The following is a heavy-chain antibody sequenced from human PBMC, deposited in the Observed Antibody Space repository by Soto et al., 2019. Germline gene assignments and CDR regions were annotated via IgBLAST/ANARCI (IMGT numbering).Heavy chain of an antibody. Sequence: SETLSLTCAVYGGSFSGYYWSWIRQPPGKGLEWIGEINHSGSTNYNPSLKSRVTISVDTSKNQFSLKLSSVTAADTAVYYCARGLVFSSIAARPGYFQHWGQGTLVTVSS. V-gene: IGHV4-34*01. J-gene: IGHJ1*01. D-gene: IGHD6-6*01. CDR2: INHSGST. CDR3: ARGLVFSSIAARPGYFQH. CDR1: GGSFSGYY.